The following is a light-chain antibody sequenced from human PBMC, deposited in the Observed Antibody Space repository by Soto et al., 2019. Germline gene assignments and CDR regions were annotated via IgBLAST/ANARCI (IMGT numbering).Light chain of an antibody. J-gene: IGKJ2*01. CDR2: WAS. CDR3: QQYYATPPYT. V-gene: IGKV4-1*01. CDR1: QSVLYSSNNKNY. Sequence: DIVMTQSPDSLAVFLGERATINCKSSQSVLYSSNNKNYLAWYQQKAGQPPKLLIYWASTRKSGVPDRFSGSGSGTDFTLTISSPQTEDVAVYYCQQYYATPPYTFGQGTKLEIK.